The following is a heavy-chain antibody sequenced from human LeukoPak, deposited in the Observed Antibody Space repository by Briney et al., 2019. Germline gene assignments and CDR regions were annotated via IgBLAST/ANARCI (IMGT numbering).Heavy chain of an antibody. CDR2: IYHSGST. CDR3: ARDPWGSGSYFDY. J-gene: IGHJ4*02. CDR1: GGSISSGGYY. Sequence: KPSETLSLTCTVSGGSISSGGYYWSWIRQPPGKGLEWIGYIYHSGSTYYNPSLKSRVTISVDRSKNQFSLKLSSVTAADTAVYYCARDPWGSGSYFDYWGQGTLVTVSS. D-gene: IGHD3-16*01. V-gene: IGHV4-30-2*01.